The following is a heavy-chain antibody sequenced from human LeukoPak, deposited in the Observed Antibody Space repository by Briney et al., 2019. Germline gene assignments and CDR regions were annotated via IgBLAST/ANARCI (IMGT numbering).Heavy chain of an antibody. CDR1: GFTFSSYA. J-gene: IGHJ6*03. V-gene: IGHV3-30*01. CDR3: ARAGCSSTSCYRGAYYMDV. Sequence: GGSLRLSCAASGFTFSSYAMHWVRQAPGKGLEWVAVISYDGSNKYYADSVKGRFTISRDNSKNTLYLQMNSLRAEDTAVYYCARAGCSSTSCYRGAYYMDVWGKGTTVTVSS. D-gene: IGHD2-2*02. CDR2: ISYDGSNK.